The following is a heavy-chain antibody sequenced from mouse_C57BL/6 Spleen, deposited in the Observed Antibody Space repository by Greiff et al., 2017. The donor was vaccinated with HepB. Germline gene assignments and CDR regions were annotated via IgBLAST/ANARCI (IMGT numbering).Heavy chain of an antibody. CDR3: ARQRFAY. J-gene: IGHJ3*01. CDR1: GFTFSSYG. V-gene: IGHV5-6*01. Sequence: EVKLVESGGDLVKPGGSLKLSCAASGFTFSSYGMSWVRQTPDKRLEWVATISSGSSYTYYPDSVKGRFTISRDNAKNTLYLQMSSLKSEDTAMYYCARQRFAYWGQGTLFTVSS. CDR2: ISSGSSYT.